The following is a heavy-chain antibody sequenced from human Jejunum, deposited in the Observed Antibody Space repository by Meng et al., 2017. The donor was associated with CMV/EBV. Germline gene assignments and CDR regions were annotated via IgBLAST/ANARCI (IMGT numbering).Heavy chain of an antibody. Sequence: NSWMRWVRQAPGEELVWIARINNDGASTSYADPVEGRFTISRDNAENTLYLQMNSLRAEDTAVYYCARTPTISSGGYTHRYYFDYWGQGTLVTVSS. CDR3: ARTPTISSGGYTHRYYFDY. CDR2: INNDGAST. V-gene: IGHV3-74*01. J-gene: IGHJ4*02. CDR1: NSW. D-gene: IGHD6-19*01.